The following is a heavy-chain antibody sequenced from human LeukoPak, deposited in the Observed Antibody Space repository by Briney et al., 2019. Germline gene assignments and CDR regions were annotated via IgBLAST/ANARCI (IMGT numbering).Heavy chain of an antibody. CDR2: IIPILGIA. J-gene: IGHJ4*02. CDR1: GGTFSNYA. V-gene: IGHV1-69*04. Sequence: GASVKVSCKASGGTFSNYAISWVRQAPGQGLEWMGRIIPILGIANYAQKFQGRVTVTADKSTSTAYMELSSLRSEDTAVYYCARDLPAREWGQGTLVTVSS. D-gene: IGHD2-2*01. CDR3: ARDLPARE.